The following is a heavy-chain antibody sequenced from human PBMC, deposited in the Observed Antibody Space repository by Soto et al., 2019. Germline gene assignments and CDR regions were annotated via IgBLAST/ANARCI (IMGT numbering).Heavy chain of an antibody. Sequence: EVQLVESGGALVQPGGSLRLSCAASGFTFSSYTMNWVRQPPGKGLEWVSYISSSSSSIYYADSVKGRFTISRDNAKSSLYLQMNSLRDEDTAVYYCARWGPGRYQKRPLDYWGQGTLVTVSS. D-gene: IGHD2-2*01. CDR3: ARWGPGRYQKRPLDY. V-gene: IGHV3-48*02. J-gene: IGHJ4*02. CDR1: GFTFSSYT. CDR2: ISSSSSSI.